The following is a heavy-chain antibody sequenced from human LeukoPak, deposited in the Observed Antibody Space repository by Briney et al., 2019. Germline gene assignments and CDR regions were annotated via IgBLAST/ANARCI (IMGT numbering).Heavy chain of an antibody. V-gene: IGHV4-4*07. CDR2: IYTSGST. D-gene: IGHD4-17*01. CDR1: GGSISSYY. Sequence: SETLSLTCIVSGGSISSYYWSWIRQPAGKGLEWIGRIYTSGSTHYNPSLKSRVTISVDTSKNQFSLKLSSVTAADTAVYYCAREFGYAVTSLDYWGQGTLVTVSS. J-gene: IGHJ4*02. CDR3: AREFGYAVTSLDY.